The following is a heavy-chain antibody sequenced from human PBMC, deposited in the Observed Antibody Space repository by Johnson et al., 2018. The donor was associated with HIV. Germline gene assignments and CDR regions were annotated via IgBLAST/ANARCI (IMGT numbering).Heavy chain of an antibody. CDR3: AKGIVGAMGAFDI. CDR1: GFTFSSYG. Sequence: QVQLVESGGGVVQPGGSLRLSCAASGFTFSSYGMHWVRQALGKGLEWVAFIRYDGSNKYYVGSVKGRFSISRDNSKNTLYLQMNSLRAEDTAVYYCAKGIVGAMGAFDIWGQGTMVTVSS. CDR2: IRYDGSNK. V-gene: IGHV3-30*02. D-gene: IGHD1-26*01. J-gene: IGHJ3*02.